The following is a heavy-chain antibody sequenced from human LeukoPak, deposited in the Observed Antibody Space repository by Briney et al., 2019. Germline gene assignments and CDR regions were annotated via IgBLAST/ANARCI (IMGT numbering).Heavy chain of an antibody. CDR2: IKQGGSEK. CDR1: GFTFSRYW. V-gene: IGHV3-7*01. J-gene: IGHJ5*02. Sequence: GGSLRLSCAASGFTFSRYWMSWVRQAPGKGLEWVANIKQGGSEKYYVDSVKGRFAISRDNAKNSLYLQMNSPRAEDTAVYYCARDSEYSISLYNWFDPWGQGTLVTVSS. D-gene: IGHD6-6*01. CDR3: ARDSEYSISLYNWFDP.